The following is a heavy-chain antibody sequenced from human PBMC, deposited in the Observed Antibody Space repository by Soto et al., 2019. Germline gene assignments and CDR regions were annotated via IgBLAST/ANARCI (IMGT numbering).Heavy chain of an antibody. Sequence: QLVESGGGLVQPGGSLRLSCAASEFTVSSNYMSWVRQAPGKGLEWVSVIYSGGRTDYADSVQGRFTISRDNSKNTLYLQMNSPRAEDTAVYYCGGAATAYDAFDIWGHGTMVTVSS. CDR3: GGAATAYDAFDI. CDR1: EFTVSSNY. V-gene: IGHV3-66*01. J-gene: IGHJ3*02. CDR2: IYSGGRT. D-gene: IGHD6-13*01.